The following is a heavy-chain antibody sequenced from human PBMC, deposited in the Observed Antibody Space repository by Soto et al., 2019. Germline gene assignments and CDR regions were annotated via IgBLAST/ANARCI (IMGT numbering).Heavy chain of an antibody. D-gene: IGHD4-4*01. J-gene: IGHJ6*02. CDR2: INPNSGGT. Sequence: ASVKVSCKASGYTFTGYYMHWVRQAPGQGLEWMGWINPNSGGTNYAQKFQGWVTMTRDTSISTAYMELSRLRSDDTAVYYCARDQGTTVTPRGMDVWGQGTTVTVSS. CDR1: GYTFTGYY. V-gene: IGHV1-2*04. CDR3: ARDQGTTVTPRGMDV.